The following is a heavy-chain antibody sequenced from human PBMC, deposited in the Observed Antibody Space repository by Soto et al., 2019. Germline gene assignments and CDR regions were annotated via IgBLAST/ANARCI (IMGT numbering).Heavy chain of an antibody. V-gene: IGHV3-23*01. Sequence: EVQLLESGGGLVQPGGSLRLSCAASGFTFSSYAMSWVRQAPGKGLEWVSAISGSGGSTYYADSVKGRFTISRDNSKNTLYLQMNSLRAEDTAVYYCAKDRGCSGGSCYSYFQHWGQGTLVTVSS. D-gene: IGHD2-15*01. CDR1: GFTFSSYA. CDR3: AKDRGCSGGSCYSYFQH. J-gene: IGHJ1*01. CDR2: ISGSGGST.